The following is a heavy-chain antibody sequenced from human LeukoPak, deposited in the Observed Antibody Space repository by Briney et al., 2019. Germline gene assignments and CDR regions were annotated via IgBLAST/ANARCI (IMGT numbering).Heavy chain of an antibody. D-gene: IGHD4-17*01. CDR3: AKGGATVIDY. V-gene: IGHV3-74*01. CDR2: INSDGSST. J-gene: IGHJ4*02. CDR1: GFTFSNYW. Sequence: GGSLRLSCAASGFTFSNYWMHWVRQAPGKGLVWVSRINSDGSSTTPADSVKGRFTISRDNAKNTLYLQMNSLRAEDTAVYYCAKGGATVIDYWGQGTLVTVSS.